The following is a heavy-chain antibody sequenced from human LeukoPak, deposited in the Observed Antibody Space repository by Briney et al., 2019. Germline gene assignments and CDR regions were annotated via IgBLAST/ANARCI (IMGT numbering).Heavy chain of an antibody. Sequence: KASETLSLTCTVSGGSISSYYWSWIRQPPGKGLEWIGYIYYSGSTNYNPSLKSRVTISVDTSKNQFSLKLSSVTAADTAVYYCARVGADYYDSSGYYDYWGQGTLVTVSS. CDR1: GGSISSYY. CDR2: IYYSGST. CDR3: ARVGADYYDSSGYYDY. D-gene: IGHD3-22*01. J-gene: IGHJ4*02. V-gene: IGHV4-59*01.